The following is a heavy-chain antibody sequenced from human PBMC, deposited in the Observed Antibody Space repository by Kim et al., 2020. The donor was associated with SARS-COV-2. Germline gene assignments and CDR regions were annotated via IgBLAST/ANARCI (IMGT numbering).Heavy chain of an antibody. Sequence: ASVKVSCKASGYTFTGYYMHWVRQAPGQGLEWMGWINPNSGGTNYAQKFQGRVTMTRDTSISTAYMELSRLRSDDTAVYYCATEKGIAAAGTDWYFDLWGRGTLVTVSS. CDR3: ATEKGIAAAGTDWYFDL. D-gene: IGHD6-13*01. CDR2: INPNSGGT. V-gene: IGHV1-2*02. J-gene: IGHJ2*01. CDR1: GYTFTGYY.